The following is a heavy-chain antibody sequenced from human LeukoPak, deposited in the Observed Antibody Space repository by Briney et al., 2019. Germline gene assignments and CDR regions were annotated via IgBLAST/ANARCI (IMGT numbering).Heavy chain of an antibody. V-gene: IGHV3-30*04. J-gene: IGHJ4*02. D-gene: IGHD2-8*01. Sequence: GGSLRLSCTASGFTFSDHAMHWVRQAPGKGLEWVTVISYHARDQFYADSVKGRFTMSRDNSRNTLYLQMNSLRAEDSAVYYCAAQPCINGICYLDSWGQGTLVTVSS. CDR1: GFTFSDHA. CDR3: AAQPCINGICYLDS. CDR2: ISYHARDQ.